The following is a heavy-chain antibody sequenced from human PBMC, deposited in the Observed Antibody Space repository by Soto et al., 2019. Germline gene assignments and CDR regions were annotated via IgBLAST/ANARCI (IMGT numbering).Heavy chain of an antibody. Sequence: EVQLLESGGGLVQPGGSLRLSCAASGFIFSNYALYWVRQAPGKGLEWVSAISGSGSTTNYAEYVKGRFTISRDNSKNTRYLQLSSLRADDTAVSSCARSESRDIAVDGPAYWGQGTLVTVSS. CDR2: ISGSGSTT. D-gene: IGHD2-15*01. CDR1: GFIFSNYA. V-gene: IGHV3-23*01. J-gene: IGHJ4*02. CDR3: ARSESRDIAVDGPAY.